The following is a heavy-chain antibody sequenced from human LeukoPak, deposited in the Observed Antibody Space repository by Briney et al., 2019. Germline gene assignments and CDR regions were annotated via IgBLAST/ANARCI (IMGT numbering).Heavy chain of an antibody. V-gene: IGHV4-34*01. J-gene: IGHJ3*02. Sequence: SETLSLTCAVYGGSLSGYYWSWIRQPPGKGLEWIGEINHSGSTNYNPSLKSRVTISVDTSKNQFSLKLSSVTAADTAVYYCARVPIKWDWGSRRKSAFDIWGQGTMVTVSS. CDR2: INHSGST. CDR1: GGSLSGYY. CDR3: ARVPIKWDWGSRRKSAFDI. D-gene: IGHD3-16*01.